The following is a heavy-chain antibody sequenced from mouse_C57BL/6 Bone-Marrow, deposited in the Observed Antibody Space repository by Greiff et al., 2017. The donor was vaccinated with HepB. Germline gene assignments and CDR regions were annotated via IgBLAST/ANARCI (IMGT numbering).Heavy chain of an antibody. J-gene: IGHJ4*01. Sequence: QVQLQQPGAELVKPGASVKMSCKASGYTFTSYWITWVKQRPGQGLEWIGDIYPGSGSTNYNEKFKSKATLTVDKSSSTAYMQLSSLTSEDSAVYYCARVPYSDYYAMDYWGQGTSVTVSS. V-gene: IGHV1-55*01. D-gene: IGHD2-10*01. CDR2: IYPGSGST. CDR3: ARVPYSDYYAMDY. CDR1: GYTFTSYW.